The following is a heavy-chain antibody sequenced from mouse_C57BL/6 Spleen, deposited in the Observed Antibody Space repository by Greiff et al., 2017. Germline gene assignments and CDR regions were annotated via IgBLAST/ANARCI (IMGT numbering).Heavy chain of an antibody. CDR2: INPGSGST. D-gene: IGHD2-2*01. V-gene: IGHV1-7*01. Sequence: QVQLQQSGAELAKPGASVKMSCKASGYTFTSYWMTWVKQRPGQGLEWIGYINPGSGSTKYNEKFKSKDTLTADKSSSTAYMQLSSLTSEDSAFYDCARYGYDGLMDYWGQGTSVTVSS. J-gene: IGHJ4*01. CDR3: ARYGYDGLMDY. CDR1: GYTFTSYW.